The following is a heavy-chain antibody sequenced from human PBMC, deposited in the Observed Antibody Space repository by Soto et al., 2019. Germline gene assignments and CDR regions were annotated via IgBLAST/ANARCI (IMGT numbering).Heavy chain of an antibody. D-gene: IGHD3-10*01. CDR1: GYSFTSYW. CDR3: ARHAYYYGSGSQENYYYGMDV. CDR2: IYPGDSDT. Sequence: LGESLKISCKGSGYSFTSYWIGWVRQMPGKGLEWMGIIYPGDSDTRYSPSFQGQVTISADKSISTAYLQWSSLKASDTAMYYCARHAYYYGSGSQENYYYGMDVWGQGTTVTVSS. V-gene: IGHV5-51*01. J-gene: IGHJ6*02.